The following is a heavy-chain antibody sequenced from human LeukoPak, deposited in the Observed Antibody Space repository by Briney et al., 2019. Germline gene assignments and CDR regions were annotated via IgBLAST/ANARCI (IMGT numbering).Heavy chain of an antibody. D-gene: IGHD6-13*01. J-gene: IGHJ4*02. Sequence: GGSLRLSCAASGFTFSSYVMSWVRQAPGKGLEWVSAISGSGGGTYYADSVKGRFTISGDNSKNTLYLQTNSLRAEDTAVYYCARRGAAGTYYFDYWGQGTLVTVSS. CDR1: GFTFSSYV. CDR3: ARRGAAGTYYFDY. V-gene: IGHV3-23*01. CDR2: ISGSGGGT.